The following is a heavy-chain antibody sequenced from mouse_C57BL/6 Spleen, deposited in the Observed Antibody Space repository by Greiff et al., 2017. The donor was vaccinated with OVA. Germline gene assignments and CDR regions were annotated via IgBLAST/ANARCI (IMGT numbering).Heavy chain of an antibody. J-gene: IGHJ2*01. CDR1: GFTFSDAW. Sequence: VQLKESGGGLVQPGGSMKLSCAASGFTFSDAWMDWVRQSPEKGLEWVAEIRNKANNPATSYAVSVKGRFTISRDDSKGSIDLQMQSLRADDADMYDCNSGGKGYFDDWGQGTTLTVSS. V-gene: IGHV6-6*01. CDR3: NSGGKGYFDD. CDR2: IRNKANNPAT.